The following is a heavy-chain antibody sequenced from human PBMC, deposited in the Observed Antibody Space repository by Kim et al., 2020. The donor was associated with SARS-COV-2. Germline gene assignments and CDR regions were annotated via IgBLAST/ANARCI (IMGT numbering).Heavy chain of an antibody. CDR1: GYTFTSYG. CDR2: ISAYNGNT. V-gene: IGHV1-18*01. J-gene: IGHJ6*02. CDR3: ARAHGDYYYYGTDV. D-gene: IGHD4-17*01. Sequence: ASVKVSCKASGYTFTSYGISWVRQAPGQGLEWMGWISAYNGNTNYAQKLQGRVTMTTDTSTGTAYMELRSLRSDDTAVYYCARAHGDYYYYGTDVWGQGTTVTVSS.